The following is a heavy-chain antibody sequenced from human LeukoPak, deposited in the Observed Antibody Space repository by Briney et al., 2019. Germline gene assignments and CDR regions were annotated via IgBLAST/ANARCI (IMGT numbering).Heavy chain of an antibody. V-gene: IGHV3-7*01. CDR3: ARENYFDY. CDR2: IKQDGSEK. Sequence: GGSQRLSCAASGFTFSSYWMGWVRQTPGKGLERVANIKQDGSEKYYVDSVKGRFTISRDNAKNSLYLQMNSLRAEDTAVYYCARENYFDYWGQGTLVTVSS. CDR1: GFTFSSYW. J-gene: IGHJ4*02.